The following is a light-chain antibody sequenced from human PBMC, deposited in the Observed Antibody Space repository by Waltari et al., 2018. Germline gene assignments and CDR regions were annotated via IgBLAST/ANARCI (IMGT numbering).Light chain of an antibody. CDR1: SGQTSHA. Sequence: QLVLTQSPSASASLGASVKLTCTLTSGQTSHAIACHQQLPGRGTRLLLTVDADGSHNTVDVIHGLSSASTAGAERYRTISGLQFEDEADYYCQAGGTGIPWVFGGGTKLTVL. V-gene: IGLV4-69*02. CDR3: QAGGTGIPWV. J-gene: IGLJ3*02. CDR2: VDADGSH.